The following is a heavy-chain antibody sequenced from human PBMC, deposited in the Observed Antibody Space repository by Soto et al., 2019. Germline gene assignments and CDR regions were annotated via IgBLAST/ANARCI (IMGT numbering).Heavy chain of an antibody. J-gene: IGHJ6*02. V-gene: IGHV3-15*07. CDR3: TTDGGYDFWSGYPVDYYYGMDV. CDR2: IKSKTDGGTT. Sequence: EVQLVESGGGLVKPGGSLRLSCAASGFTFSNAWMNWVRQAPGKGLEWVGRIKSKTDGGTTDYAAPVKGRFTISRDDSKNTLYLQMNSLKTEDTAMYYCTTDGGYDFWSGYPVDYYYGMDVWGQGTTVTVSS. CDR1: GFTFSNAW. D-gene: IGHD3-3*01.